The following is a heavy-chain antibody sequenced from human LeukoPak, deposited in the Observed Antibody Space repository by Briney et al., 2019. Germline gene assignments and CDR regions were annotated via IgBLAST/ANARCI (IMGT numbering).Heavy chain of an antibody. CDR1: GGTFSSYA. CDR2: ITPIFGTA. J-gene: IGHJ4*02. Sequence: SVKVSCKASGGTFSSYAISWVRQAPGQGLEWMGGITPIFGTANYAQKFQGRVTITADKSTSTAYMELSSLRSEDTAVYYCAYRAAAGTEYWGQGTLVTVSS. V-gene: IGHV1-69*06. CDR3: AYRAAAGTEY. D-gene: IGHD6-13*01.